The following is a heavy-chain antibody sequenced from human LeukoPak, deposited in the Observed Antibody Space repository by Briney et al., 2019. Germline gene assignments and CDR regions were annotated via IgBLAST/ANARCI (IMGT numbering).Heavy chain of an antibody. CDR2: INPNSGGT. Sequence: GASVKVSCKASGYTFTGYYMHWVRQAPGQGLEWMGRINPNSGGTNYAQKFQGRVTMTRDTSISTAYMELSRLRSDDSAVYYCAREAANGDYDGDFDYWGQGTLITVSS. D-gene: IGHD4-17*01. CDR3: AREAANGDYDGDFDY. CDR1: GYTFTGYY. V-gene: IGHV1-2*06. J-gene: IGHJ4*02.